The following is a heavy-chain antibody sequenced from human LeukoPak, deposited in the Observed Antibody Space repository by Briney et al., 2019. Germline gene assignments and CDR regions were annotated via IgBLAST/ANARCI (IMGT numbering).Heavy chain of an antibody. Sequence: YYXSXIRQPPGKGLEWIGEINHSGSTNYNPSLKSRLTMSVDTSKNQFSLKLISVTAADTAVYYCARHGIAADMDYWGQGTLVTVSS. CDR3: ARHGIAADMDY. V-gene: IGHV4-34*01. CDR1: YY. J-gene: IGHJ4*02. CDR2: INHSGST. D-gene: IGHD6-13*01.